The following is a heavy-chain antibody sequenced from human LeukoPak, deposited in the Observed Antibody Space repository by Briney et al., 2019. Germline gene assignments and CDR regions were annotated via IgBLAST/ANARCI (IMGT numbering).Heavy chain of an antibody. CDR2: ISWNSGSI. V-gene: IGHV3-9*01. Sequence: GGSLRLSCAASGFTFDDCAMHWVRQAPGKGLEWVSGISWNSGSIGYADSVKGRFTISRDNAKNSLYLQMNSLRAEDTALYYCAKGNDYEPPYYYYGMDVWGQGTTVTVSS. CDR1: GFTFDDCA. J-gene: IGHJ6*02. D-gene: IGHD3-16*01. CDR3: AKGNDYEPPYYYYGMDV.